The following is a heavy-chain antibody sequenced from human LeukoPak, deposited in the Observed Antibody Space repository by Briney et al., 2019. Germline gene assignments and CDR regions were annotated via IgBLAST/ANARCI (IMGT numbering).Heavy chain of an antibody. Sequence: GGSLRLSCAASGFTFSSYAMSWDRQAPGKGLEWVSAISGSGGSTYYADSVKGRFTISRDNSKNTLYLQMNSLRAEDTAVYYCARDNWNYGISGYYYYYMDVWGQGTLVTVSS. CDR1: GFTFSSYA. V-gene: IGHV3-23*01. D-gene: IGHD1-7*01. CDR2: ISGSGGST. J-gene: IGHJ6*03. CDR3: ARDNWNYGISGYYYYYMDV.